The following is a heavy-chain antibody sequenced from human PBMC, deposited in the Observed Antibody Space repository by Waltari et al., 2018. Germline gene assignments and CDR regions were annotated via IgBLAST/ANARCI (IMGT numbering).Heavy chain of an antibody. J-gene: IGHJ4*02. V-gene: IGHV4-34*01. CDR1: GGSFSGYF. Sequence: QVQLQQWGAGLLKPSETLSLTCTAYGGSFSGYFWSWIRQPPGKGLEWIAEINHSGSTNYNPSLKSRVNISVDTSKNQFSLKMNSVSAADTAVYYCARGPGMTQIWSRRFDYWGQGTLVTVS. CDR3: ARGPGMTQIWSRRFDY. D-gene: IGHD5-18*01. CDR2: INHSGST.